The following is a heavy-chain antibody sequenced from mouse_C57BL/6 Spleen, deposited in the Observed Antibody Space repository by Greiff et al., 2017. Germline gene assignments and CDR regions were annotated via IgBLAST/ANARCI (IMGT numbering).Heavy chain of an antibody. Sequence: VQLQQSGPELVKPGASVKISCKASGYAFSSSWMNWVKQRPGKGLEWIGRIYPGDGDTNYNGKFKGKATLTADKSSSTAYMQLSSLTSEDSAVYFCARGGYGVYFDYWGQGTTLTVSS. V-gene: IGHV1-82*01. J-gene: IGHJ2*01. CDR3: ARGGYGVYFDY. D-gene: IGHD3-1*01. CDR2: IYPGDGDT. CDR1: GYAFSSSW.